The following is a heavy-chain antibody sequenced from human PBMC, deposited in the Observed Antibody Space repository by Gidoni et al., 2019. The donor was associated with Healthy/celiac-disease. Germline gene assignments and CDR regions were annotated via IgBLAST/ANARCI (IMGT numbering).Heavy chain of an antibody. CDR1: GCTFHGYY. V-gene: IGHV1-2*04. J-gene: IGHJ6*02. Sequence: QVQLVQSGAAVTKPGAAVKVSCKASGCTFHGYYMHLVRQAPGQGLAWMGWINPNSGGPNYAQKFHGWVTMTRDTSISTAYMDLFRLRSDYTAVYYCARERLMVRRVNDVYYCYGMDVWGQGTTVTVSS. CDR2: INPNSGGP. D-gene: IGHD3-10*01. CDR3: ARERLMVRRVNDVYYCYGMDV.